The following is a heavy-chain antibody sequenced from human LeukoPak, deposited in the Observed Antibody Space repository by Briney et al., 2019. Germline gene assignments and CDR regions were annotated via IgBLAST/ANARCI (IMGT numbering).Heavy chain of an antibody. Sequence: GGSLRLSCAASGFTFSSYWMQWVRQAPGKGLVWVSRINPDGTYTSYADSVKGRFTISRDNAKNTLYLQMNSLRAEDTAVYYCAREWDAFGIWGQGTMVTVSS. CDR3: AREWDAFGI. CDR1: GFTFSSYW. CDR2: INPDGTYT. V-gene: IGHV3-74*01. J-gene: IGHJ3*02.